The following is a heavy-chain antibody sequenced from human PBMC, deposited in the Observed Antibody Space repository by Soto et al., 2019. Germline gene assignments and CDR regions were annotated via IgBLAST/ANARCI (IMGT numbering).Heavy chain of an antibody. D-gene: IGHD3-22*01. CDR3: ARGHSSGYYYAECFDP. Sequence: QVQLVQSGAEVKKPGSSVKVSCKASGGTFSSYAISWVRQAPGQGLEWMGGIIPIFGTTNYAQKFQGRVTITADKSPSTAYMELRSLRSEDTAVYYCARGHSSGYYYAECFDPWGQGTLVTVSS. V-gene: IGHV1-69*06. CDR2: IIPIFGTT. J-gene: IGHJ5*02. CDR1: GGTFSSYA.